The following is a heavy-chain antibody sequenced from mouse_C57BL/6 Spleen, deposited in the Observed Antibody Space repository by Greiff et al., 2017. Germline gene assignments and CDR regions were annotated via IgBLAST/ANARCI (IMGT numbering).Heavy chain of an antibody. J-gene: IGHJ4*01. D-gene: IGHD1-1*02. V-gene: IGHV1-66*01. Sequence: QVQLQQSGPELVKPGASVKISCKASGYSFTSYYIHWVKQRPGQGLEWIGWFYPGSGNTKYNEKFKGKATLPADTSSSTAYMQLSSLTSEDSAVYYCARRRLLYAMDYWGQGTSVTVSS. CDR1: GYSFTSYY. CDR2: FYPGSGNT. CDR3: ARRRLLYAMDY.